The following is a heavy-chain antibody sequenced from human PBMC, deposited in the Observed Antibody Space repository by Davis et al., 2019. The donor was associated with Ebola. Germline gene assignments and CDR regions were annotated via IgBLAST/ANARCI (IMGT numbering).Heavy chain of an antibody. D-gene: IGHD2-15*01. J-gene: IGHJ4*02. CDR3: ARVCSGDNCLDH. CDR2: INQGGST. CDR1: GGSFSGYY. Sequence: MPSETLSLTCAVYGGSFSGYYWSWIRQAPGKGLEWIGEINQGGSTNYHPSLKSRVTISVDTSKSHFSLSLRSVTAADTAVYYCARVCSGDNCLDHWSQGALVTVSS. V-gene: IGHV4-34*01.